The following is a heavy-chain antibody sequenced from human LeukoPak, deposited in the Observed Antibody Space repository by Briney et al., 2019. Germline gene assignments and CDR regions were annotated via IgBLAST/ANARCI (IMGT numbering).Heavy chain of an antibody. CDR2: FNPSDGAT. V-gene: IGHV1-46*01. D-gene: IGHD3-22*01. Sequence: VASVKVSCKASGYIFISHYIHWVRQAPGQGLEWMGIFNPSDGATTYSQKFQARVTMTRDTSTSTVYMEVSGLRSEDTAAYYCARISSAYYRDAFDIWGQGTLVTVSS. CDR1: GYIFISHY. CDR3: ARISSAYYRDAFDI. J-gene: IGHJ3*02.